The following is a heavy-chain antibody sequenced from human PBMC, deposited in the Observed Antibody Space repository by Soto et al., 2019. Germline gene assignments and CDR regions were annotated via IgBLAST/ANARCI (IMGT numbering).Heavy chain of an antibody. CDR2: IHRASTYI. CDR1: GFTFSSFD. J-gene: IGHJ4*02. V-gene: IGHV3-21*06. Sequence: GGSLRLSCATSGFTFSSFDMDWVRQAPGKGLEWVSSIHRASTYIYYVDSVRGRFTISRDNAKSSLYLQMNSLTVEDTAVYYCARRAVTTYHFFDYWGQGALVTVSS. CDR3: ARRAVTTYHFFDY. D-gene: IGHD4-17*01.